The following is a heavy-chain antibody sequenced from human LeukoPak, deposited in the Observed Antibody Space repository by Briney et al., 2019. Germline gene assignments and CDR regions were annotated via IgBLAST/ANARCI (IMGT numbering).Heavy chain of an antibody. Sequence: GGSLRLSCAASGFTFSSYGMLWVRQAPGKGLEWVAVIWYDGSNKYYADSVKGRFTISGDNSKNTLYLQMNSLRAEDTAVYYCARDLRPIAVARNFDYWGQGTLVTVSS. CDR2: IWYDGSNK. CDR1: GFTFSSYG. J-gene: IGHJ4*02. V-gene: IGHV3-33*01. CDR3: ARDLRPIAVARNFDY. D-gene: IGHD6-19*01.